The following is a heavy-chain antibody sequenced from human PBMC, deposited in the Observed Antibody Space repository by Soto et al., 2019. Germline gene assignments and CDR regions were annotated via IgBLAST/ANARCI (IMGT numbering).Heavy chain of an antibody. CDR2: INANNGGA. Sequence: ASVKVSCKASGYTFTDYHIQWVRQAPGQGLEFMGWINANNGGAGSAQQFQGRVTVTRDTSITTVYMELSNLRSDDTAVYYCAREGGSETLQPSYNWFDTWGQGTLVTVYS. CDR3: AREGGSETLQPSYNWFDT. V-gene: IGHV1-2*02. J-gene: IGHJ5*02. D-gene: IGHD6-25*01. CDR1: GYTFTDYH.